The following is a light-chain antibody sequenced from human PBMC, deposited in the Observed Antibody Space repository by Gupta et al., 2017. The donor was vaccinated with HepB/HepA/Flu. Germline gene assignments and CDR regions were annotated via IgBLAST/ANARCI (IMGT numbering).Light chain of an antibody. Sequence: MSTSPYSVSASVGDRVTITCRASQSISIWLAWYQQKPGKAPKLLIYTASSLESGVPSRFSGSGSGTEFTLTISSLQPDDFATYYCQQAQNYPFSFGRGTTLEIK. V-gene: IGKV1-5*03. CDR2: TAS. J-gene: IGKJ4*01. CDR3: QQAQNYPFS. CDR1: QSISIW.